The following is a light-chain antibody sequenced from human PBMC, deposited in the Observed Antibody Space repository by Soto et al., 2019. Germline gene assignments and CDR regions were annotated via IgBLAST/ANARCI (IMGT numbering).Light chain of an antibody. CDR1: QYISRH. CDR2: AAS. Sequence: DNQMTQSPSSLSASVGDRVTITCRASQYISRHLNWYQHKPGKAPKLLIYAASTLVSGVPSRFSGSGSGTDFTLTISSLQPDDIATYYCHQTYNVPTWTFGQGTKVEIK. J-gene: IGKJ1*01. CDR3: HQTYNVPTWT. V-gene: IGKV1-39*01.